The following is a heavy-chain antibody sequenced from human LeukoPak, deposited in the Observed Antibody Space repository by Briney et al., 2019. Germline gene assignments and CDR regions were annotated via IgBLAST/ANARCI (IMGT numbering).Heavy chain of an antibody. CDR1: GFTFSKYG. Sequence: PGGSLRLSCAASGFTFSKYGIHWVRQAPGKGLEWVALISYDEHSKHYADSVKGRFTVSRDNSKNTVYLQINSLRAEDTAVYYCAKLMETAMIRAEYNEVFDYWGQGTPVTVSS. D-gene: IGHD5-18*01. V-gene: IGHV3-30*18. J-gene: IGHJ4*02. CDR3: AKLMETAMIRAEYNEVFDY. CDR2: ISYDEHSK.